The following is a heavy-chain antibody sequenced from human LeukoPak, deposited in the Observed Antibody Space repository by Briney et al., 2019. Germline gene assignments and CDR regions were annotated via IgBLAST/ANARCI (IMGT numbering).Heavy chain of an antibody. CDR2: ISVSGGST. CDR1: GFTFSSYA. Sequence: GGSLILSCAASGFTFSSYAMTWVRQTPGKGLEWVSGISVSGGSTYYADSVKGRFTISRDNSKNTLYLQMNSLRAEDTAVYYCAKEGLNYPFDYWGQGTLVTVSS. CDR3: AKEGLNYPFDY. V-gene: IGHV3-23*01. J-gene: IGHJ4*02. D-gene: IGHD1-7*01.